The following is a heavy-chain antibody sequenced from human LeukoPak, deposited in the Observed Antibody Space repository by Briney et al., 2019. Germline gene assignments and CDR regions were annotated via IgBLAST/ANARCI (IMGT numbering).Heavy chain of an antibody. CDR3: AKAIAAAGLDY. Sequence: PGGSLGLSCAASGFTFSSYGMHWVRQAPGKGLEWVAVISYDGSNKYYADSVKGRFTISRDNSKNTPYLQMNSLRAKDTAVYYCAKAIAAAGLDYWGQGTLVTVSS. J-gene: IGHJ4*02. CDR2: ISYDGSNK. CDR1: GFTFSSYG. D-gene: IGHD6-13*01. V-gene: IGHV3-30*18.